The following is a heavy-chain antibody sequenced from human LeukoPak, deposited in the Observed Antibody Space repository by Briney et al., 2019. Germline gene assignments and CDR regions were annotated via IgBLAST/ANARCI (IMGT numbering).Heavy chain of an antibody. J-gene: IGHJ4*02. CDR1: GFTFSHYW. Sequence: GGSLRLSCAASGFTFSHYWMHWVRHGLGKGLVWVARSNPDGSGTTYADSVKGRFTISRDNAKNILYLQMDSLRVEDTALYYCTSDTFGKYDSWGQGTLATVSS. CDR3: TSDTFGKYDS. D-gene: IGHD3-10*01. V-gene: IGHV3-74*01. CDR2: SNPDGSGT.